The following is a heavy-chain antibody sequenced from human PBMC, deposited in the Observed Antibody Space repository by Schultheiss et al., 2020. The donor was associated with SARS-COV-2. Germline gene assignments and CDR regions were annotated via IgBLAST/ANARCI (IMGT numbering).Heavy chain of an antibody. CDR1: GYVFMNFG. J-gene: IGHJ5*02. CDR3: ARDIVVQFDP. CDR2: ISPHNGNT. V-gene: IGHV1-18*01. Sequence: ASVKVSCKASGYVFMNFGITWVRLAPGQGLEWMGWISPHNGNTKYAQELQGRVTMTTDTSTSTAYMELSRLRSDDTAVYYCARDIVVQFDPWGQGTLVTVSS. D-gene: IGHD2-2*01.